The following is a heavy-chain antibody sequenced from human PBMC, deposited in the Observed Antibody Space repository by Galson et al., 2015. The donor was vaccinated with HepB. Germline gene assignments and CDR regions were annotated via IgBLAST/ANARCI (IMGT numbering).Heavy chain of an antibody. CDR2: IKQDGSEK. V-gene: IGHV3-7*03. J-gene: IGHJ4*02. CDR3: ARWDYHNVWRLDY. D-gene: IGHD3-3*01. Sequence: SLRLSCAASEFTFSSYWMSWVRQAPGKGLEWVANIKQDGSEKTYVDSVKGRFTISRDNAENSGYLQMNSLRAEDTAVYYCARWDYHNVWRLDYWGQGTLVTVSA. CDR1: EFTFSSYW.